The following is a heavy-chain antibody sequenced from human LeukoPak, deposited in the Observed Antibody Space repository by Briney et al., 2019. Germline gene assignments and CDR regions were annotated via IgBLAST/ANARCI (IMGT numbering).Heavy chain of an antibody. J-gene: IGHJ4*02. D-gene: IGHD3-22*01. CDR2: IHPSGML. CDR3: SRGLDSRKLGY. CDR1: RASFNSDDPC. Sequence: SQTLSLTCTVSRASFNSDDPCWNWIRQSPGKGLEWIGSIHPSGMLYNNASLESRVTMSRDTSKNQFSLNLKSGTAADTAVYFCSRGLDSRKLGYWGQGILVTVSS. V-gene: IGHV4-31*03.